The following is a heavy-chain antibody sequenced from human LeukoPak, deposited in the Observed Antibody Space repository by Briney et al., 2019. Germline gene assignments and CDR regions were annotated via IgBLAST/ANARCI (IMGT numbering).Heavy chain of an antibody. CDR2: MNPNSGNT. J-gene: IGHJ6*03. CDR3: ARGAPIAARPYYYYYMDV. Sequence: GASVKVSCKASGYTFTSYDINWVRQATGQGLEWMGWMNPNSGNTGYAQKFQGRVTITRNTSISTAYMELSSLRSEDTAVYYCARGAPIAARPYYYYYMDVWGKGTTVTVSS. CDR1: GYTFTSYD. D-gene: IGHD6-6*01. V-gene: IGHV1-8*03.